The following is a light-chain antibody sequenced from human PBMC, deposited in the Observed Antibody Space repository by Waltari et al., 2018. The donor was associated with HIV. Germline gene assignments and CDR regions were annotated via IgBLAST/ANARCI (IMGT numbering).Light chain of an antibody. Sequence: ILLTQSPTTLSLSPGERATLSCRASQKFSDNLAWYKQRFGQPPRLLIYGVSTRATGIPDWFSGSGSGTEFTLTISNLQSEDSAVYYCYQYNSWPRTFGQGTRVDIK. CDR1: QKFSDN. CDR3: YQYNSWPRT. V-gene: IGKV3-15*01. J-gene: IGKJ1*01. CDR2: GVS.